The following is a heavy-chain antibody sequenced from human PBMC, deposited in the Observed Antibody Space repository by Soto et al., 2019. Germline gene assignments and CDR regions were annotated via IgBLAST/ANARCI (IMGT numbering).Heavy chain of an antibody. Sequence: QVHLVQSGAEVKKPGASVKVSCKGSGYAFTTYGITWVRQAPGQGLEWMGWISAHNGNTNYAQKLXXRVTXXXXXXXXXXXXXXXXXXXXXXXXXXXXXGRYGDYWGQGALVTVSS. D-gene: IGHD1-26*01. CDR3: XXGRYGDY. CDR1: GYAFTTYG. V-gene: IGHV1-18*01. CDR2: ISAHNGNT. J-gene: IGHJ4*02.